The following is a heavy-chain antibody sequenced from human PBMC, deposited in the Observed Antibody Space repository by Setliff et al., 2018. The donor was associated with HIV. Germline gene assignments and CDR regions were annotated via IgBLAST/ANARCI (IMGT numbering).Heavy chain of an antibody. V-gene: IGHV3-30*04. CDR3: ARDVGSSSYFDY. D-gene: IGHD6-6*01. Sequence: PGGSLRLSCAASGFTFSSYAMHWVRQAPGKGLEWVAVISYDGSNKYYADSVKGRFTISRDNAKKSLYLQMNSLRAEDTAVYYCARDVGSSSYFDYWGQGTLVTVSS. CDR2: ISYDGSNK. CDR1: GFTFSSYA. J-gene: IGHJ4*02.